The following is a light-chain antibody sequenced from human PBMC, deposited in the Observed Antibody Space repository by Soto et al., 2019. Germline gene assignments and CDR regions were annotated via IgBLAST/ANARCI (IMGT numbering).Light chain of an antibody. Sequence: IVLTQSPGTLSVSPGGRTALSCRASQSVGANLAWYRQLPGQAPRLLIYGATTRATGIPARFSGSGSGTEFTLTISSLQSEDFAVYYCQQYNNWPPITFGQGTRLEI. CDR3: QQYNNWPPIT. J-gene: IGKJ5*01. CDR1: QSVGAN. V-gene: IGKV3-15*01. CDR2: GAT.